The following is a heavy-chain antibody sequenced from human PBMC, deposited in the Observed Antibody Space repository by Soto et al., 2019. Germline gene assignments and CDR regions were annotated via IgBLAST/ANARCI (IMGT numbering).Heavy chain of an antibody. CDR3: TTDYQATTLVYYYYYGMDV. V-gene: IGHV3-15*07. J-gene: IGHJ6*02. Sequence: GGSLRLSCAASGFTFSNAWMNWVRQAPGKGLEWVGRIKSKTDGGTTDYAAPVKGRFTISRDDSKNTLYLQMNSLKTEDTAVYYCTTDYQATTLVYYYYYGMDVWGQGTTVTVSS. D-gene: IGHD4-17*01. CDR1: GFTFSNAW. CDR2: IKSKTDGGTT.